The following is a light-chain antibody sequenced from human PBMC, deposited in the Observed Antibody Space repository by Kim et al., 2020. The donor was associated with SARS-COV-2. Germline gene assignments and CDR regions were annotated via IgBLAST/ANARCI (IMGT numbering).Light chain of an antibody. CDR2: LNSDGSH. J-gene: IGLJ3*02. Sequence: VKLTCTLSSGHSSYAIAWHQQQPEKGPRYLMKLNSDGSHSKGDGIPDRFSGSSSGAERYLTISSLQSEDEADYYCQTWGTGIHKVFGGGTKLTVL. CDR1: SGHSSYA. CDR3: QTWGTGIHKV. V-gene: IGLV4-69*01.